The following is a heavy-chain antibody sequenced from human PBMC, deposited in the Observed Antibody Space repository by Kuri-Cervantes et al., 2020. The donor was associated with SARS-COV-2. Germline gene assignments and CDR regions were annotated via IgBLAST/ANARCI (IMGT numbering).Heavy chain of an antibody. CDR1: GFTVSSNE. Sequence: GGSLRLSCAASGFTVSSNEMSWVRQAPGKGLEWVANIGQDGSVKYYVDSAKGRFTISRDNAKNSLYLQTNSLRTDGMAVYYCAIGGNYWHAWGQGTLVTVSS. CDR2: IGQDGSVK. V-gene: IGHV3-7*01. J-gene: IGHJ5*02. D-gene: IGHD1-1*01. CDR3: AIGGNYWHA.